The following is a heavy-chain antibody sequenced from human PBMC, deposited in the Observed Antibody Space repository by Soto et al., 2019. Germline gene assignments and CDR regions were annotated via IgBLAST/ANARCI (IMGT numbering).Heavy chain of an antibody. CDR3: ARGPRVSSTGTGAH. Sequence: GGSLRLSCTASGFTFSAYWMHWVRQVPGKGLTWVSRISDDGSTATYADSVKGRFVISRDNAKNSLYLEMNTLRADDSGLYYCARGPRVSSTGTGAHWGRGTLVTVSS. J-gene: IGHJ4*02. V-gene: IGHV3-74*01. CDR1: GFTFSAYW. CDR2: ISDDGSTA. D-gene: IGHD1-1*01.